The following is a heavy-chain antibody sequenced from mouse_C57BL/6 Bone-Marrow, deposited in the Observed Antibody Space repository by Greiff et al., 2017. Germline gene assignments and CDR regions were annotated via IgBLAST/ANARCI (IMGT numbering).Heavy chain of an antibody. D-gene: IGHD4-1*01. CDR1: GFTFSSYA. CDR2: ISSGGDYI. J-gene: IGHJ2*01. CDR3: TRVLLGFDY. Sequence: EVKVVESGEGLVKPGGSLKLSCAASGFTFSSYALSCVRQTPEQRLEWVAYISSGGDYIYYADTVTVRFTISRDNARNTLYLQMSSLKSEDTAMYYCTRVLLGFDYWGQGTTLTVSS. V-gene: IGHV5-9-1*02.